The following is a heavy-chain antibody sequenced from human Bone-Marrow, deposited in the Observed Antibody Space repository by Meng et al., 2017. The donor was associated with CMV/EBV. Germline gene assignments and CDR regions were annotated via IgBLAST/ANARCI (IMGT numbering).Heavy chain of an antibody. CDR3: ARVLYSGSFIPGGADY. D-gene: IGHD1-26*01. CDR2: IIPILGIA. V-gene: IGHV1-69*10. CDR1: GGTFSSYA. J-gene: IGHJ4*02. Sequence: SVKVSCKASGGTFSSYAISWVRQAPGQGLEWMGGIIPILGIANYAQKFQGRVTMTTDTSTSTAYMELRSLRSDDTAVYYCARVLYSGSFIPGGADYWGQGTLVTVSS.